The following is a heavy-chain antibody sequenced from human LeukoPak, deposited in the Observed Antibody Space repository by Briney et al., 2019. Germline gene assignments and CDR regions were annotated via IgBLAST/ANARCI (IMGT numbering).Heavy chain of an antibody. J-gene: IGHJ3*02. CDR3: AKRPDAFDI. CDR1: GGSFSGYY. CDR2: INHSGST. V-gene: IGHV4-34*01. Sequence: PSETLSLTCAVYGGSFSGYYWSWIRQPPGKGLGWIGEINHSGSTNYNPSLKSRVTISVDTSKNQFSLKLSSVTAADAAVYYCAKRPDAFDIWGQGTMVTVSS.